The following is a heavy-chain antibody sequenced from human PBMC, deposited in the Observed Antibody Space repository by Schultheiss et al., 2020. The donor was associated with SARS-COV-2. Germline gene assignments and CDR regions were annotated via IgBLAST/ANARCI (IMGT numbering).Heavy chain of an antibody. CDR3: ARGDTTYGLDV. Sequence: SETLSLTCTVSGGSISSSDYYWSWIRQPPGKGLEWIGYVRLSGSTDYNPSLRSRVTISVDTSKNQFSLRLTSVTAADTAVYYCARGDTTYGLDVWGQGTTVTVSS. J-gene: IGHJ6*02. CDR1: GGSISSSDYY. D-gene: IGHD5-18*01. V-gene: IGHV4-61*08. CDR2: VRLSGST.